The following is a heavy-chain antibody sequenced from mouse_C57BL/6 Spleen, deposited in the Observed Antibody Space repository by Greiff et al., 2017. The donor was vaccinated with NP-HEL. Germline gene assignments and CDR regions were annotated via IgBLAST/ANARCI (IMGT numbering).Heavy chain of an antibody. Sequence: EVKLVESGPGLVKPSQSLSLTCSVTGYSITSGYYWNWIRQFPGNKLEWMGYISYDGSNNYNPSLKNRIPITRDTSKNQFFLKLNSVTTEDTATYYCARRGGRGTTVFFDYWGQGTTLTVSS. D-gene: IGHD1-1*01. V-gene: IGHV3-6*01. CDR2: ISYDGSN. CDR1: GYSITSGYY. CDR3: ARRGGRGTTVFFDY. J-gene: IGHJ2*01.